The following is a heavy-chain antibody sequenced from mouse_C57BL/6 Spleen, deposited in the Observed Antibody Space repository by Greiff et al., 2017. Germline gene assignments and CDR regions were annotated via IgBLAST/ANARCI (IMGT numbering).Heavy chain of an antibody. CDR1: GYTFTSYG. V-gene: IGHV1-81*01. CDR2: IYPRSGNT. J-gene: IGHJ2*01. Sequence: VQLQQSGAELARPGASVKLSCKASGYTFTSYGISWVKQRTGQGLEWIGEIYPRSGNTYYNAKFKGKATLTADKSSSTAYMELRSLTSEDSAVYFCARYDGSSSLDYWGQGTTLTVSS. CDR3: ARYDGSSSLDY. D-gene: IGHD1-1*01.